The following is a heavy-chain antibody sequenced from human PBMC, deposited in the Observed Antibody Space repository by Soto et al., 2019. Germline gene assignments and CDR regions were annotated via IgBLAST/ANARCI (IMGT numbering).Heavy chain of an antibody. V-gene: IGHV1-69*12. D-gene: IGHD3-16*01. Sequence: QVQLVQSGAEVKKPGSSVKVSCKASGGTFSSYAIDWVRQAPGQGLEWMGGIIPIFGTADYAQKFQGRVTSTADEATSTAYMELSSLRSEDTAVYYCARGQTGGGWGYYFDYWGQGTLVTVSS. CDR2: IIPIFGTA. J-gene: IGHJ4*02. CDR1: GGTFSSYA. CDR3: ARGQTGGGWGYYFDY.